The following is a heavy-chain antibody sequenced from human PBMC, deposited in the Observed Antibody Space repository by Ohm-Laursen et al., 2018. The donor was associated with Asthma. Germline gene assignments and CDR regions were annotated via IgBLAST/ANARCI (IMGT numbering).Heavy chain of an antibody. J-gene: IGHJ4*02. CDR2: LHHSGKT. D-gene: IGHD3-9*01. V-gene: IGHV4-59*01. CDR3: ARANYDLATGYKYYFDS. CDR1: GGSISSYY. Sequence: TLSLTCPVSGGSISSYYWSWIRQSPGKGLEGIGYLHHSGKTNYNPSLKRRVTMSVDTSKNQFSLKLFSVTAADTAVYYCARANYDLATGYKYYFDSWGQGILVTVSS.